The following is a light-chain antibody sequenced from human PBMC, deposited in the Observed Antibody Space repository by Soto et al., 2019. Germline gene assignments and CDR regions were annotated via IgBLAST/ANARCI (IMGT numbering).Light chain of an antibody. J-gene: IGLJ2*01. CDR2: EVT. V-gene: IGLV2-8*01. Sequence: QSALTQPPSASGSPGQSVTISCTGTSSDVGGYNYVSWYQQHAGKGPKLMIYEVTKRPSGVPDRFSGPKFGNTASLTVSGLQADDEAAYYCSSFSGSDSVVFGGGTKVTVL. CDR3: SSFSGSDSVV. CDR1: SSDVGGYNY.